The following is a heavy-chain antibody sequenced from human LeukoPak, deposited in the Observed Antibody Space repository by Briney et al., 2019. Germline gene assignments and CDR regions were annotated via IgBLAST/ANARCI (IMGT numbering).Heavy chain of an antibody. CDR3: ARDSTPFSSSSGED. V-gene: IGHV3-48*01. J-gene: IGHJ4*02. Sequence: GGSLRLSCAASGFTFSSYAMSWVRQAPGKGLEWVSYISSSSSTIYYADSVKGRFTISRDNAKNSLYLQMNSLRAEDTAVYYCARDSTPFSSSSGEDWGQGTLVTVSS. D-gene: IGHD6-6*01. CDR2: ISSSSSTI. CDR1: GFTFSSYA.